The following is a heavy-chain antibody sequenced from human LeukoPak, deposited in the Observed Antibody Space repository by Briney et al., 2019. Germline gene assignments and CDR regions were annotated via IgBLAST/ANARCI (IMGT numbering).Heavy chain of an antibody. CDR2: INTNTGNP. CDR3: ARRQQLVPYYYYYGMDV. CDR1: GYTFTSYD. D-gene: IGHD6-6*01. Sequence: ASVKVSCKASGYTFTSYDINWVRQAPGQGLEWMGWINTNTGNPTYAQGFTGRFVFSLDTSVSTAYLQISSLKAEDTAVYYCARRQQLVPYYYYYGMDVWGQGTTVTVSS. V-gene: IGHV7-4-1*02. J-gene: IGHJ6*02.